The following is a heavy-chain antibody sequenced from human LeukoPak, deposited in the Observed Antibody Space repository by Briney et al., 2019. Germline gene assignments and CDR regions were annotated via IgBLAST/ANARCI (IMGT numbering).Heavy chain of an antibody. V-gene: IGHV4-59*01. CDR1: GGSISSYF. CDR2: IYYSGST. J-gene: IGHJ5*02. Sequence: SETLSLTCTVSGGSISSYFWSWIRQPPGKGLEWIGYIYYSGSTNYNPSLRSRVTISVDTSKNQFSLKLSSVTAADTAVYYCARDHVGWFDPWGQGTLVTVSS. CDR3: ARDHVGWFDP.